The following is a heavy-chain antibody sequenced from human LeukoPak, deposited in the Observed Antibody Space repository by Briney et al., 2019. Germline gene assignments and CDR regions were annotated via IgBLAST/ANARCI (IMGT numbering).Heavy chain of an antibody. Sequence: SQTLSLTRAVSGGSISSGGYYWSWIRQPPGKGLEWIGNIYHSGSTYYNPSLKSRVTISVHRSNNQFSLKLTSVTAADTAVYYCARAFPFDDYGDPDTFDIWGAGTMVTVSS. D-gene: IGHD4-17*01. CDR3: ARAFPFDDYGDPDTFDI. CDR2: IYHSGST. J-gene: IGHJ3*02. V-gene: IGHV4-30-2*01. CDR1: GGSISSGGYY.